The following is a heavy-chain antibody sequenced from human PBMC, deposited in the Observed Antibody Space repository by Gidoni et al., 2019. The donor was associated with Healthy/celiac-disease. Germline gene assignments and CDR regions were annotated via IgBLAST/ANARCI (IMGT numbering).Heavy chain of an antibody. V-gene: IGHV3-21*01. D-gene: IGHD3-10*01. CDR3: ARANGLWFGELSIQFDY. Sequence: EVQLVESGGGLVKPGGSLRLSCAASGFTFSSYSMNWVRQAPGKGLEWVSSNSSSSSYIYYADSVKGRFTISRDNAKNSLYLQMNSLRAEDTAVYYCARANGLWFGELSIQFDYWGQGTLVTVSS. CDR2: NSSSSSYI. CDR1: GFTFSSYS. J-gene: IGHJ4*02.